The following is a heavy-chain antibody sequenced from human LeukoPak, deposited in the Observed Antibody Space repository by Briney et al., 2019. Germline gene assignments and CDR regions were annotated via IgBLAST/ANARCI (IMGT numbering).Heavy chain of an antibody. CDR3: AKDQGSYGMDV. V-gene: IGHV3-23*01. CDR2: LSGGGAKT. CDR1: GFTFSSYA. J-gene: IGHJ6*02. Sequence: PGGSLRLSCAASGFTFSSYAMNWVRQAPGKGLQWVSALSGGGAKTYYADSVKGRFTISRDNSKNTLYLQMNRLRAEDTAVYYCAKDQGSYGMDVWGQGTTVTVSS.